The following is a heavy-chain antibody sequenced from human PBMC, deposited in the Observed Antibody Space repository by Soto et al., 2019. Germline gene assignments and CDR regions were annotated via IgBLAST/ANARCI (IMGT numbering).Heavy chain of an antibody. CDR1: GGCLSSGGYY. CDR2: IYYSGST. D-gene: IGHD4-17*01. V-gene: IGHV4-31*03. J-gene: IGHJ5*01. Sequence: SETLSLTCTLSGGCLSSGGYYWSWIRQHPGKGLERIGYIYYSGSTYYSPSHKSRVTRSVDTSKNQFSGKLSSVTAADTAVYYCASNYGEPDGGVWFDPWGQGTLVTVSS. CDR3: ASNYGEPDGGVWFDP.